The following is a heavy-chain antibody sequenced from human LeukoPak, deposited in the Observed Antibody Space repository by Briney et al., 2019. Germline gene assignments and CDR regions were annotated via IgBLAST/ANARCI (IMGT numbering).Heavy chain of an antibody. J-gene: IGHJ5*02. CDR2: ISSSSSYI. D-gene: IGHD6-25*01. CDR3: ARAAYSSGLP. CDR1: GFTFSSYS. Sequence: GGSLRLSCAASGFTFSSYSMNWVRQAPGKGLEWVSSISSSSSYIYYAHSVKGRFTISRDSAKNSLYLQMNSLRAEDTAVYYCARAAYSSGLPWGQGTLVTVSS. V-gene: IGHV3-21*01.